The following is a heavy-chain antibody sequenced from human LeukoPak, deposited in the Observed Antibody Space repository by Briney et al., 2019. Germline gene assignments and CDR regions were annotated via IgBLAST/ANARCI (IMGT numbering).Heavy chain of an antibody. CDR3: ARAKAETSGSIDY. V-gene: IGHV3-7*01. CDR2: IKQYGSEK. CDR1: GFTFSTYT. Sequence: PGGSLRLSCAASGFTFSTYTMHWVRQAPGKGLEWVTNIKQYGSEKYYVDSVKGRFTISRDNTKNSLYVQMNSLRAEDTAVYYCARAKAETSGSIDYWGQGALVTVSS. J-gene: IGHJ4*02. D-gene: IGHD3-22*01.